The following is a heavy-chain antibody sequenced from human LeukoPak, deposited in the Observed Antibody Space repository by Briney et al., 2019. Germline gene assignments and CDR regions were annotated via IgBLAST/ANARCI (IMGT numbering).Heavy chain of an antibody. CDR1: GFTFSSYW. V-gene: IGHV3-7*01. CDR2: INQDGSEK. CDR3: AREIRDVFDI. Sequence: GGSLRLSCAASGFTFSSYWMSWVRQAPGKGLEWLANINQDGSEKYYVDSVKGRFTISRDNAKNSLYLQMNSLRAEDTSVYYCAREIRDVFDIWGQGTMVTVSS. J-gene: IGHJ3*02.